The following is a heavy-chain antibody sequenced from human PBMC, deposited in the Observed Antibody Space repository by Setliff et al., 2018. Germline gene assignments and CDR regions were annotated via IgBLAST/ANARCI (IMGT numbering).Heavy chain of an antibody. CDR3: ARDNTMVGATDY. J-gene: IGHJ4*02. D-gene: IGHD1-26*01. Sequence: PSETLSLTCNVSGGSVSSTSHYWGWIRQPPGKGMEWIGSVYYSGYTYYNPSLQSRVTISVDMSKNQFSMKLTSVTAADTAVYYCARDNTMVGATDYWGLGTLVTVS. CDR1: GGSVSSTSHY. CDR2: VYYSGYT. V-gene: IGHV4-39*07.